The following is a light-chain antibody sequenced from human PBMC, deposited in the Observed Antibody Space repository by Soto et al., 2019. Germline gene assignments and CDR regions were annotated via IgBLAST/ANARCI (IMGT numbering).Light chain of an antibody. CDR2: DND. CDR3: GTWDSSLSAGV. V-gene: IGLV1-51*01. Sequence: QSVLTQPPSVSAAPGQKVTISCSGSRSSIGNNYVSWYQHFPGTAPRLLIYDNDKRPSGIPDRFSGSKSGTSATLGITGLQTGDEADYYCGTWDSSLSAGVFGGGTQLTVL. CDR1: RSSIGNNY. J-gene: IGLJ2*01.